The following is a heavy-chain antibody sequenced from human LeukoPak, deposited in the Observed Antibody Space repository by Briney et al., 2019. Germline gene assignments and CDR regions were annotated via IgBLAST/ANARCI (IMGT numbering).Heavy chain of an antibody. D-gene: IGHD6-13*01. CDR1: GFTFDDYA. CDR2: ISWNGGSI. V-gene: IGHV3-9*01. Sequence: GGSLRLSCAASGFTFDDYAMHWVRQAPGKGLEWVSGISWNGGSIGYADSVKGRFTISRDNAKNSLYLQMNSLRAEDTALYYCAKDLAATIPVGFDYWGQGTLVTVSS. J-gene: IGHJ4*02. CDR3: AKDLAATIPVGFDY.